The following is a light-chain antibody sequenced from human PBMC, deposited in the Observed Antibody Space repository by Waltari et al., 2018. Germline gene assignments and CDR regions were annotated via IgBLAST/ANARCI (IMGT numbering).Light chain of an antibody. V-gene: IGKV3-20*01. CDR2: RAS. CDR3: QQHGTLPAT. J-gene: IGKJ1*01. Sequence: EIVLTQSTGTASLSPGERVTLSCRASQRVGSSSLAWYQQKPGQAPRLVIYRASKRATGIPDRFSGSGSGTDFSLTISRLEPEDFAVYYCQQHGTLPATFGQGTKVEIK. CDR1: QRVGSSS.